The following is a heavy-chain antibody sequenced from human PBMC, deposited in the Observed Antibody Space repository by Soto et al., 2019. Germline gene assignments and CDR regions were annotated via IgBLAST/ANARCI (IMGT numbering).Heavy chain of an antibody. D-gene: IGHD3-22*01. CDR3: AKEYSSGYHNFDY. CDR2: IHYSGST. Sequence: SETLSLTCTVSGGSISSYYWSWIRQPPGKGLEWIGYIHYSGSTNYNPSLKSRVTISVDTSKNQFSLKLSSVTAADTAVYYCAKEYSSGYHNFDYWGQGTLVTVSS. V-gene: IGHV4-59*01. J-gene: IGHJ4*02. CDR1: GGSISSYY.